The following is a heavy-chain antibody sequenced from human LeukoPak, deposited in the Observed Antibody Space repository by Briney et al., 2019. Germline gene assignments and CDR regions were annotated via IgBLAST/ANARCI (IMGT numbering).Heavy chain of an antibody. J-gene: IGHJ5*02. CDR1: GYTFTSYG. V-gene: IGHV1-18*01. Sequence: GASVKVSCKASGYTFTSYGISWVRQAPGQGLEWMGWISAYNGNTNYAQKLQGRVTMTTDTSTSTAYMELRSLRSDDTAVYYCARYKAVAGTGWFDPWGQGTLVTVSS. CDR3: ARYKAVAGTGWFDP. CDR2: ISAYNGNT. D-gene: IGHD6-19*01.